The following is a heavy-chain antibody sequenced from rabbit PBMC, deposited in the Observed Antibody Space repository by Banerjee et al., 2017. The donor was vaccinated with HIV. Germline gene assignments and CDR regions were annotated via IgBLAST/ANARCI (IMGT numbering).Heavy chain of an antibody. J-gene: IGHJ4*01. V-gene: IGHV1S40*01. CDR2: IYTGNSGTT. CDR1: GFSFSSNYY. Sequence: QSLEESGGGLVQPEGSLTLTCTASGFSFSSNYYMYWVRQAPGKGLEWIGCIYTGNSGTTVYATWAKGRFTISKTSSTTVTLQMTSLTVADTATYLCTRGASRDYSDLWGPGTLVTVS. CDR3: TRGASRDYSDL. D-gene: IGHD1-1*01.